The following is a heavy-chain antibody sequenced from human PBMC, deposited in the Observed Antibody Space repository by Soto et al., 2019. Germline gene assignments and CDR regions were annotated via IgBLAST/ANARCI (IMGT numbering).Heavy chain of an antibody. V-gene: IGHV4-39*01. J-gene: IGHJ4*02. Sequence: SETLSLTCTVSGGSISSSSYYWGWIRQPPGKGLEWIGSIYYSGSTYYNPSLKSRVTISVDTSKNQFSLKLSSVTAADTAVYYCARRCSGYPFDYWGQGTLVTVSS. CDR1: GGSISSSSYY. CDR2: IYYSGST. CDR3: ARRCSGYPFDY. D-gene: IGHD5-12*01.